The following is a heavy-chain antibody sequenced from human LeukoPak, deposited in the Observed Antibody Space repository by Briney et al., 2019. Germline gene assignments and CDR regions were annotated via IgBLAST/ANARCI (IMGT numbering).Heavy chain of an antibody. Sequence: GGSLRLSCAASGFTFSEYYMSWIREAPGKGVEWVSYITSRITYTHSAASLNGRFTISRHNAKNSLFLQINSLRADYTALYYCARGDSAVAPKSFDYWGQGTLVTVSS. J-gene: IGHJ4*02. V-gene: IGHV3-11*05. D-gene: IGHD6-19*01. CDR1: GFTFSEYY. CDR3: ARGDSAVAPKSFDY. CDR2: ITSRITYT.